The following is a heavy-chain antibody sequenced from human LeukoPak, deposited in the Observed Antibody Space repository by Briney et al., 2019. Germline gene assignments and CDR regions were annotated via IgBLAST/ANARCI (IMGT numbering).Heavy chain of an antibody. V-gene: IGHV3-23*01. CDR1: GFTFSSYG. Sequence: GGSLRLSCAASGFTFSSYGMSWVRQAPGKGLEWVSAISGSGGGTYYADSVKGRFTISRDNSKNTLYLQLNSLRAEDTAVYYCARDNTYCSGSRCYDRFDYWGQGTLVTVSS. D-gene: IGHD2-15*01. CDR2: ISGSGGGT. J-gene: IGHJ4*02. CDR3: ARDNTYCSGSRCYDRFDY.